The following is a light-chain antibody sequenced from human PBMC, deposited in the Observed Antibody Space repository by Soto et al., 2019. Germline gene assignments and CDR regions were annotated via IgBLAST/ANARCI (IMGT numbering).Light chain of an antibody. J-gene: IGKJ4*01. Sequence: EIVLTQSPGTLSLSPGGRATPSCRGRQSVSSIYVAWYQQKPGQAPRLLIYDASSRATGIPDRFSGSGSGTDFTLTISRLEPEDFAVYYCQQYGNSPLTFGGGTKVDIK. CDR3: QQYGNSPLT. CDR2: DAS. CDR1: QSVSSIY. V-gene: IGKV3-20*01.